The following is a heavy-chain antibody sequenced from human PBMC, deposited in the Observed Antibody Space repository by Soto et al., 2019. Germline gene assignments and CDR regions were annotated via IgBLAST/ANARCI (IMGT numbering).Heavy chain of an antibody. D-gene: IGHD6-13*01. CDR1: GGSISSGGYY. J-gene: IGHJ5*02. CDR2: IYYSGST. V-gene: IGHV4-31*03. Sequence: SETLSLTCTVSGGSISSGGYYWSWIRQHPGKGLEWIGYIYYSGSTYYNPSLKSRVTISVDTSKNQFSLKLRSVTAADTAVSYCAREVIAAPNWFNPWAQGTQVTVTS. CDR3: AREVIAAPNWFNP.